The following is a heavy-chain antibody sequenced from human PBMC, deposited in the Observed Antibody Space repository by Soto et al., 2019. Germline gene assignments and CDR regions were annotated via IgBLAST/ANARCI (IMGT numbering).Heavy chain of an antibody. J-gene: IGHJ4*02. CDR3: ADGGRYPYY. Sequence: EGQLLESGGDLVQPGGSLRLSCAASGFSFRSYAMGWVRQAPGKGLNWVSSIGAGGDGTYYADSVKGRFTISRDNSKNTMYLQMTSLRADDTAVYYCADGGRYPYYWGPGTLVIVSS. CDR2: IGAGGDGT. V-gene: IGHV3-23*01. D-gene: IGHD1-26*01. CDR1: GFSFRSYA.